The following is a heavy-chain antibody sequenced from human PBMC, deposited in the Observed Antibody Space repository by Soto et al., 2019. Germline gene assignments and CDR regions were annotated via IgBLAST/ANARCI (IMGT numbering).Heavy chain of an antibody. V-gene: IGHV4-30-4*01. J-gene: IGHJ4*02. CDR2: IYDGGRT. CDR3: ARGPSGDKVDS. CDR1: GGSISTVDYW. D-gene: IGHD7-27*01. Sequence: QVQLQESGPGLVKPSQTLSLTCTVSGGSISTVDYWWSWIRQSPDIGLEWIGHIYDGGRTYNNPSIERRVTLSVDTSKSQLSLTLSSVSAADTAVYYCARGPSGDKVDSWGQGTLVTVSS.